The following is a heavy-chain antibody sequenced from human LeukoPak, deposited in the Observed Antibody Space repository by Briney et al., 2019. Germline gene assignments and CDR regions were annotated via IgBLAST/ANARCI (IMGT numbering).Heavy chain of an antibody. CDR2: IYYSGST. CDR1: GGSISSSIYY. J-gene: IGHJ4*02. Sequence: SETLSLTCTVSGGSISSSIYYWGWIRQPPGKGLEWIGSIYYSGSTYYNPSLKSRVTISVYTSKNQSSLKLSSVTAADTAVYYCASTSIYTYWGQGNLVTVSS. CDR3: ASTSIYTY. D-gene: IGHD3-16*01. V-gene: IGHV4-39*01.